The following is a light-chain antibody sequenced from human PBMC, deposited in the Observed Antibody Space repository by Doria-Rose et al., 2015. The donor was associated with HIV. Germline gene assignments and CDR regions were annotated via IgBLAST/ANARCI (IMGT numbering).Light chain of an antibody. CDR1: QSTGSF. CDR3: QQSYSTPLT. V-gene: IGKV1-39*01. CDR2: AAS. J-gene: IGKJ4*01. Sequence: DIRVTQSPSSLSASVGDRVTITCRASQSTGSFLHWYQHTPGKAPKLLIDAASSMHNAVPSRFSGSGSGTDSTLTISSLQPEDCATYVCQQSYSTPLTLGGGTKVEIK.